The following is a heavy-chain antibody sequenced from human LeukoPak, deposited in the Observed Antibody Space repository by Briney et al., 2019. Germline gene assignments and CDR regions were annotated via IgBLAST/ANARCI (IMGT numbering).Heavy chain of an antibody. Sequence: GGSLRLSCAASGFTFSRYSMNWVRQAPGKGLEWVSSISSSSSYIYYADSVKGRFTISRDNAKNSLYLQMNSLRAEDTAVYYCARDDGSGSGEYWGQGTLVTVSS. CDR3: ARDDGSGSGEY. V-gene: IGHV3-21*01. J-gene: IGHJ4*02. CDR1: GFTFSRYS. D-gene: IGHD3-10*01. CDR2: ISSSSSYI.